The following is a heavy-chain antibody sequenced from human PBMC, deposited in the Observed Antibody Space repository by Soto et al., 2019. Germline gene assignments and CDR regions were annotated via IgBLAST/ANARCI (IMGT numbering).Heavy chain of an antibody. CDR1: GFTFSSYS. V-gene: IGHV3-21*01. J-gene: IGHJ1*01. CDR3: ARDECSGGSCYVVPAYFQH. D-gene: IGHD2-15*01. Sequence: PGGSLRLSCAASGFTFSSYSMNWVRQAPGKGLEWVSSISSSSSYIYYADSVKGRFTISRDNAKNSLYLQMNSLRAEDTAVYYCARDECSGGSCYVVPAYFQHWGQGT. CDR2: ISSSSSYI.